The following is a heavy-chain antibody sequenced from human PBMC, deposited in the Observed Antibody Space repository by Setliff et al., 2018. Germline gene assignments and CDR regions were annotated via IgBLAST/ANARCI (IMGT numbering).Heavy chain of an antibody. CDR2: IKSKADGGTA. D-gene: IGHD5-18*01. CDR3: TRGGYSYGPFLDAFDI. J-gene: IGHJ3*02. CDR1: GFTFSDAW. V-gene: IGHV3-15*01. Sequence: PGGSLRLSCAASGFTFSDAWMNWVRQAPGKGLEWVGRIKSKADGGTADFAAPVKGRFTISRDDSKSIAYLQMNSLKTEDTAVYYCTRGGYSYGPFLDAFDIWGQGTMVTVSS.